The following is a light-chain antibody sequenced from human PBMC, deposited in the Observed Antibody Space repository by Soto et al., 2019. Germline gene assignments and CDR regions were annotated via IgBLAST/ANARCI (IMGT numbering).Light chain of an antibody. Sequence: QSALTQPASVSGSPGQRITISCTGTSSDVGGYNYVSWYQQHPGKAPQLLIYEVSNRPSGVSDRFSGSKSGNTASLDISGLQPEDEGDYYCSSYRNNILVLGTGTKVTVL. CDR2: EVS. CDR1: SSDVGGYNY. J-gene: IGLJ1*01. CDR3: SSYRNNILV. V-gene: IGLV2-14*01.